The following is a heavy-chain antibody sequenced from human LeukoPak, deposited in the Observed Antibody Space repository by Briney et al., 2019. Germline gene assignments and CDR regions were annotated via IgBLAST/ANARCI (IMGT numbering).Heavy chain of an antibody. CDR1: GFTFSTFA. D-gene: IGHD1-1*01. J-gene: IGHJ4*02. V-gene: IGHV3-30*04. CDR2: VSYDGSYK. CDR3: ARAPGYGAAYYFDY. Sequence: GGSLRLSCAASGFTFSTFAMHWVRQAPGKGLEWVAVVSYDGSYKYYADSVKGRSTISRDNSKNTLYLQMNSLRAEDTAVYYCARAPGYGAAYYFDYRGQGTLVTVSS.